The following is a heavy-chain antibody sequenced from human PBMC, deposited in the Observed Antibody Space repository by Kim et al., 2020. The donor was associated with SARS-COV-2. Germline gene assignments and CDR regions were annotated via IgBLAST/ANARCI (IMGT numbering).Heavy chain of an antibody. CDR3: ARKMGIAAAGTGYYYGMDV. CDR2: IWYDGSNT. J-gene: IGHJ6*02. CDR1: GFTFSSYG. D-gene: IGHD6-13*01. V-gene: IGHV3-33*01. Sequence: GGSLRLSCAASGFTFSSYGMHWVRQAPGKGLEWVAVIWYDGSNTYYADSVKGRFTISRDNSKNTLYLQMNSLRAEDTAVYYCARKMGIAAAGTGYYYGMDVWGQGTNASVS.